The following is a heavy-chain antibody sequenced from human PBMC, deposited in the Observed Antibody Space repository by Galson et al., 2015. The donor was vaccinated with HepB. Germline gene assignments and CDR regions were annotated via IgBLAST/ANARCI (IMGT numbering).Heavy chain of an antibody. CDR3: ARDRRAYSSSYLPWFDP. J-gene: IGHJ5*02. Sequence: SLRLSCAASGFTFSGSDVHWVRQASGKGLEWVGHIRGKPNNYATAYAASVKGRFTISRDDSETTAYLQMNSLRPEDTAVYYCARDRRAYSSSYLPWFDPWGQGTLVTVSS. CDR1: GFTFSGSD. CDR2: IRGKPNNYAT. D-gene: IGHD6-13*01. V-gene: IGHV3-73*01.